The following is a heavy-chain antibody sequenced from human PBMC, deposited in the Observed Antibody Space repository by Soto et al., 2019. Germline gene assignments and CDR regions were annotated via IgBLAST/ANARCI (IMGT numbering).Heavy chain of an antibody. Sequence: EVQLVESGGGLVPPGGSLRLSCAASGFTFSSYSMNWVRQAPGKGLEWVSYISSSSSTIYYADSVKGRFTISRDNAKNSLYLQMNSLRDEDTAVYYCAREDSSGWYVSYGMDVWGQGTTVTVSS. V-gene: IGHV3-48*02. CDR3: AREDSSGWYVSYGMDV. CDR1: GFTFSSYS. D-gene: IGHD6-19*01. J-gene: IGHJ6*02. CDR2: ISSSSSTI.